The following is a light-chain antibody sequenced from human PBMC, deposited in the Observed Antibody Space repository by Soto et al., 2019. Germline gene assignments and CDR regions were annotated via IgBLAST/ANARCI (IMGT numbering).Light chain of an antibody. V-gene: IGKV3-20*01. Sequence: VLTQSPGTLSLSPGERATLSCGAGQSVSSGYLAWYQQKPGQAPRLLIYATYTRATGIPDRFSGSGSGTDFTLTISRLQPEDFAVYYCQQYGPSPLYTFGQGTKLEIK. CDR2: ATY. CDR3: QQYGPSPLYT. CDR1: QSVSSGY. J-gene: IGKJ2*01.